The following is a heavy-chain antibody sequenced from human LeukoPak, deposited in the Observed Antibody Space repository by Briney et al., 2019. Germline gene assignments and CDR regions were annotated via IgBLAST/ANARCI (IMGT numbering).Heavy chain of an antibody. CDR2: INHSGST. CDR1: GGSFSGYY. Sequence: SETLSLTCAVYGGSFSGYYWSWIRQPPGKGLEWIGEINHSGSTNYNPSLKSRVTISVDTSKNQFSLKLSSVTAADTAVYYCARLSIPIRYSGGWGTWGQGTLVTVSS. J-gene: IGHJ5*02. CDR3: ARLSIPIRYSGGWGT. V-gene: IGHV4-34*01. D-gene: IGHD6-19*01.